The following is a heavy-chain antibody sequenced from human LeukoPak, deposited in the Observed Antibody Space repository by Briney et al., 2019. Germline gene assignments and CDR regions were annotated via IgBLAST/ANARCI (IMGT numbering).Heavy chain of an antibody. V-gene: IGHV1-18*01. CDR1: GYTFTSYG. D-gene: IGHD5-18*01. CDR2: ISAYNGNT. CDR3: ARDPGPADTAMVGGYYYYGMDV. Sequence: GASVKVSCKASGYTFTSYGISWVRQAPGQGLEWMGWISAYNGNTNYAQKLQGRVTMTTDTSTSTAYMELRSLRSDDTAVYYCARDPGPADTAMVGGYYYYGMDVWGQGTTVTVSS. J-gene: IGHJ6*02.